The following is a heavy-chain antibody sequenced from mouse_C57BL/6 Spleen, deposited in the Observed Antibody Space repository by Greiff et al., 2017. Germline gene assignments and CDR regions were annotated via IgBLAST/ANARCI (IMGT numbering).Heavy chain of an antibody. CDR2: IYPSDSET. CDR3: ARSSGYLAY. CDR1: GYTFTSYW. V-gene: IGHV1-61*01. J-gene: IGHJ3*01. Sequence: QVQLQQPGAELVRPGSSVKLSCKASGYTFTSYWMDWVKQRPGQGLEWIGNIYPSDSETHYNQKFKDTGTLTVDKSSITAYMQLSSLTSEDSAVYYCARSSGYLAYWGQGILVTVSA. D-gene: IGHD3-2*02.